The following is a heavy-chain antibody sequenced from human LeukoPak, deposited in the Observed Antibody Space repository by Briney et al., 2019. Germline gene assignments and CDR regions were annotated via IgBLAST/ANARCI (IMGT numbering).Heavy chain of an antibody. CDR3: VREHKNGNPGGY. CDR1: GYPISSGYY. J-gene: IGHJ4*02. Sequence: ASETLSLTCGVSGYPISSGYYWGWIRQPPGEGLEWIGSIYHDGSASYNPSLKSRVTISVDTSKNQFSLKLSSVTAADTAVYYCVREHKNGNPGGYWGQGTLVTVSS. V-gene: IGHV4-38-2*02. D-gene: IGHD1-1*01. CDR2: IYHDGSA.